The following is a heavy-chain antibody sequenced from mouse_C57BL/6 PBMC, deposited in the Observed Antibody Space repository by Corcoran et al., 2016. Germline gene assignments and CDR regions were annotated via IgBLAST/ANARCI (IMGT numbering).Heavy chain of an antibody. CDR2: ISYDGSN. V-gene: IGHV3-6*01. CDR3: ARGGLRWYFDV. CDR1: GYSITSGYY. Sequence: DVQLQESGPGLVKPSQSLSLTCSVTGYSITSGYYWNWIRQFPGNKLEWMGYISYDGSNNYNPSLKNRISITRDTSKNQFFLKLNSVTTEDTATYYCARGGLRWYFDVWGTGTTVTVSS. D-gene: IGHD2-2*01. J-gene: IGHJ1*03.